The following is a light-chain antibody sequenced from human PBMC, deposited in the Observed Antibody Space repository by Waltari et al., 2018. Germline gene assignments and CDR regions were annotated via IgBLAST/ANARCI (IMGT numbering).Light chain of an antibody. V-gene: IGKV4-1*01. J-gene: IGKJ4*01. Sequence: DIVMTQSPDSLAVSLGERATINCKSSQNVLFTSNDKNYLAWYQQKPGQPPKLLIYWASNRKSGVPDRFSGSGSGTDFTLTISSLQAEDVAVYYCQQYYNPPLTFGGGTKVESK. CDR3: QQYYNPPLT. CDR2: WAS. CDR1: QNVLFTSNDKNY.